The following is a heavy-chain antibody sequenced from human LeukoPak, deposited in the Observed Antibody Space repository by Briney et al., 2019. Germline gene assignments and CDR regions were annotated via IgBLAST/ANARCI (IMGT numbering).Heavy chain of an antibody. Sequence: SETLSLTCTVSGGSINSGTYYWGWIRLPPGKGLEWIGAIFYSGTTYYNPSLKSRVTISVDTSANQFSLELSSVTAADTAAYYCARQVGSSSGHNHYFYYMDVWGKGTTLTVSS. D-gene: IGHD6-6*01. CDR2: IFYSGTT. J-gene: IGHJ6*03. CDR1: GGSINSGTYY. V-gene: IGHV4-39*01. CDR3: ARQVGSSSGHNHYFYYMDV.